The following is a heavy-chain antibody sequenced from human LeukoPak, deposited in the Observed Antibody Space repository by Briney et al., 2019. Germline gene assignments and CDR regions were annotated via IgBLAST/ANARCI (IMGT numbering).Heavy chain of an antibody. CDR2: IMPLFGTA. D-gene: IGHD4-17*01. J-gene: IGHJ5*02. CDR3: ARDGHGDYGSGWFDP. CDR1: GGTFNNSA. Sequence: SVKVSCKTSGGTFNNSAISWVRHAPGQGLEWLGGIMPLFGTAGYAQKFQGRVTITKDESTRTVYLELTSLTSDDTAVYYCARDGHGDYGSGWFDPWGQGTLVSVSS. V-gene: IGHV1-69*05.